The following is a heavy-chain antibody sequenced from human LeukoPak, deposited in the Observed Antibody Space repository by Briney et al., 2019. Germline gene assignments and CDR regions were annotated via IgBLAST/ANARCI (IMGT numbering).Heavy chain of an antibody. Sequence: GSLRLSCAASGFTFDDYGMSWVRQAPGKGLEWVSGINWNGGSTGYADSVKGRFTISRDNAKNSLYLQMNSLRAEDTALYYCARSIPSYDAFDIWGQGTMVTVSS. CDR2: INWNGGST. V-gene: IGHV3-20*04. CDR3: ARSIPSYDAFDI. CDR1: GFTFDDYG. D-gene: IGHD2-2*01. J-gene: IGHJ3*02.